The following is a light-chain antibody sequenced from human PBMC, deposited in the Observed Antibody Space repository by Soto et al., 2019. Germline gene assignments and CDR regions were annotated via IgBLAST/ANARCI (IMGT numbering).Light chain of an antibody. J-gene: IGKJ2*01. CDR1: QSVGSS. Sequence: EIVMTQSPATLSVSPGERASLSCRASQSVGSSLAWYQQTAGQAPRLLIYGASTRATGIPARFSGSGSGTEFTLTISSLQSEDFAVYSCQQHTNWPYTFGQGTKLEIK. V-gene: IGKV3-15*01. CDR2: GAS. CDR3: QQHTNWPYT.